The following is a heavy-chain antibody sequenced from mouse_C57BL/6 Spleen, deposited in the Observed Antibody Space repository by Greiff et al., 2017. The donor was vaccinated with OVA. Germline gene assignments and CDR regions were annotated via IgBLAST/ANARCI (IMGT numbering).Heavy chain of an antibody. Sequence: EVMLVESGGGLVKPGGSLKLSCAASGFTFSDYGMHWVRQAPEKGLEWVAYISSGSSTIYYADTVKGRFTISRDNAKNTLFLQMTSLRSEDTAMYYGARPRYDYAFAYWGQGTLVTVSA. CDR2: ISSGSSTI. CDR1: GFTFSDYG. CDR3: ARPRYDYAFAY. J-gene: IGHJ3*01. V-gene: IGHV5-17*01. D-gene: IGHD2-4*01.